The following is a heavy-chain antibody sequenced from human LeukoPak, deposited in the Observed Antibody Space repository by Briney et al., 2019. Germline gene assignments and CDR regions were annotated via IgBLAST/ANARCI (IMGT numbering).Heavy chain of an antibody. CDR3: ARSRTVAGTWGGYFDY. CDR1: GYTFTSYY. Sequence: GGSVKVSCKASGYTFTSYYIHRVRQAPGQGLEWMRIMKPSSGSTSYTEKFQGRVTMTRDMSTSTVYMELSSLRSEDTAVYYCARSRTVAGTWGGYFDYWGQGTLVTVSS. CDR2: MKPSSGST. J-gene: IGHJ4*02. D-gene: IGHD6-19*01. V-gene: IGHV1-46*01.